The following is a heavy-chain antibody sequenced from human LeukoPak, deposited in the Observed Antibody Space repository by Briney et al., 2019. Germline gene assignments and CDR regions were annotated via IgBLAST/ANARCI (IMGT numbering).Heavy chain of an antibody. CDR1: GYTFTGYY. CDR2: INPNSGGT. CDR3: ARAKDYDILTGYSSYYGMDV. V-gene: IGHV1-2*02. J-gene: IGHJ6*02. Sequence: ASVKVSCKASGYTFTGYYMHWVRQAPGQGLEWMGWINPNSGGTNYAQKFQGRVTMTRGTAISTAYMELSRLRSDDTAVYYCARAKDYDILTGYSSYYGMDVWGQGTTVTVSS. D-gene: IGHD3-9*01.